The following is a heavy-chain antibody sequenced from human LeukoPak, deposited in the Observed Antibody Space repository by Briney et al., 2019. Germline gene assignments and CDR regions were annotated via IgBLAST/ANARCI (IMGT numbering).Heavy chain of an antibody. V-gene: IGHV3-9*01. Sequence: PGGSLRLSCAASGFNFDDYAMQWVRQVPGKGLEWVSGISGNRASLGYADSVKGRFTISRDNAKNSLYLQMNSLRVEDTALYYCAKDETTWVTTPNYWGRGTLVTVSS. D-gene: IGHD4-17*01. J-gene: IGHJ4*02. CDR2: ISGNRASL. CDR3: AKDETTWVTTPNY. CDR1: GFNFDDYA.